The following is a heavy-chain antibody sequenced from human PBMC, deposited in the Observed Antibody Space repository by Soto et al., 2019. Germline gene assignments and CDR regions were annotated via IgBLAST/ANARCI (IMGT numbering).Heavy chain of an antibody. Sequence: EVQLVESGGGLVQPGGSLRLSCAASGFTFSTYSMNWVRQAPGKGLEWVSYISSSGSTIYYADSVKGRFTISRDNAKISLYLQMNSLRAEDTAVYYCASSDFWGGYPVYWGQGTLVTVSS. J-gene: IGHJ4*02. V-gene: IGHV3-48*01. CDR2: ISSSGSTI. D-gene: IGHD3-3*01. CDR1: GFTFSTYS. CDR3: ASSDFWGGYPVY.